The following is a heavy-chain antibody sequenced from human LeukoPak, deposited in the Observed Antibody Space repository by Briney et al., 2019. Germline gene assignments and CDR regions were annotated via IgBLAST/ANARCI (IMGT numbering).Heavy chain of an antibody. V-gene: IGHV1-2*02. Sequence: ASVKVSCKASGYTFSGYYIHWVRQAPGQGLAWMEWINPNSGGTNYAQNFQGRVTMTGDTSISTAYVELTSLRSDDTAAYYCASQYCDNTKCHYYPDVWAKGPRSPSP. CDR1: GYTFSGYY. D-gene: IGHD3-22*01. CDR2: INPNSGGT. J-gene: IGHJ6*03. CDR3: ASQYCDNTKCHYYPDV.